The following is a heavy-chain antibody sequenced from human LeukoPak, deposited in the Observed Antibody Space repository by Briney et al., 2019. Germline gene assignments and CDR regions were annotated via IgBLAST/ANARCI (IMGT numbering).Heavy chain of an antibody. J-gene: IGHJ5*01. D-gene: IGHD3-9*01. CDR2: IYYIGDT. Sequence: SETLSLTCTVSGGSISTYYWSWIRQPPGKGLEWIGYIYYIGDTNYNPSLKSRVTISVDTSKNQFSLKLSSVTAADTAVYYCARLYYDILTGYFYLDSWGQGTLVTVSS. CDR3: ARLYYDILTGYFYLDS. CDR1: GGSISTYY. V-gene: IGHV4-59*08.